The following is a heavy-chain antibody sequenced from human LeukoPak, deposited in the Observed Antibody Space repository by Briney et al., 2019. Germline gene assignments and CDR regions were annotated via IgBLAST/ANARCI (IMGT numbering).Heavy chain of an antibody. CDR2: INHSGST. CDR3: ARRWLHRKGFDY. CDR1: GGPFSGYY. D-gene: IGHD5-24*01. Sequence: SETLSLTCAVYGGPFSGYYWSWIRQPPGKGLEWIGEINHSGSTNYNPSFKSRVTISVDTSKNQFSLKLSSVTAADTAVYYCARRWLHRKGFDYWGQGTLVTVSS. J-gene: IGHJ4*02. V-gene: IGHV4-34*01.